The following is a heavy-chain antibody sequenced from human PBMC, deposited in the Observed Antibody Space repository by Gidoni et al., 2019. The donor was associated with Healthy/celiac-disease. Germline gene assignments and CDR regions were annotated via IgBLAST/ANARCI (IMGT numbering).Heavy chain of an antibody. CDR2: INHSGST. J-gene: IGHJ5*02. V-gene: IGHV4-34*01. D-gene: IGHD3-3*01. CDR3: ARANYDFWSGYQNWFDP. CDR1: GGSFSGYY. Sequence: QVQLQQWGSGLLKPSETLSLTCAVYGGSFSGYYWSWIRQPPGKGLEWIGEINHSGSTNYNPSLKSRVTISVDTSKNQFSLKLSSVTAADTAVYYCARANYDFWSGYQNWFDPWGQGTLVTVSS.